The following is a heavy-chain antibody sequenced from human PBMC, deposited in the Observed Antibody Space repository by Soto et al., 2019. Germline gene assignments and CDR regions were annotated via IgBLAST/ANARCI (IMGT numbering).Heavy chain of an antibody. CDR1: GFTSWDYD. CDR2: ISRSGNTM. V-gene: IGHV3-11*01. Sequence: QVQLVESGGALVKPGGSLRLSCAASGFTSWDYDMSWIRQAPGKGLEWVSYISRSGNTMYYGDYVKGRFTISRDNAENSEYFQMISLRAEDTAVYYCVREGRSSTSCNTGCAFDIWGQGTMVTVSS. CDR3: VREGRSSTSCNTGCAFDI. J-gene: IGHJ3*02. D-gene: IGHD2-2*02.